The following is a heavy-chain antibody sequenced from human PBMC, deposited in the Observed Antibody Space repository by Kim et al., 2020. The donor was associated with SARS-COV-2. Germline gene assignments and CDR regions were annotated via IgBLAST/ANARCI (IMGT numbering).Heavy chain of an antibody. D-gene: IGHD2-2*01. Sequence: GGSLRLSCAASGFTFSDYYMSWIRQAPGKGLEWVSYISSSSSYTNYADSVKGRFTISRDNAKNSLYLQLNSLRAEDTAVYYCARAGTSSPYYFDSWGQGTLVTVSS. J-gene: IGHJ4*02. CDR3: ARAGTSSPYYFDS. V-gene: IGHV3-11*06. CDR2: ISSSSSYT. CDR1: GFTFSDYY.